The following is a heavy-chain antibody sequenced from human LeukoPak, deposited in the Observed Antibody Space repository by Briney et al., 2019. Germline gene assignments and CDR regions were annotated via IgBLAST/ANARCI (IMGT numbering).Heavy chain of an antibody. CDR1: GGSISSGDSS. CDR2: IYSSGDT. D-gene: IGHD2-2*02. J-gene: IGHJ4*02. CDR3: ARTPGYCSGTSCYIGY. V-gene: IGHV4-30-4*01. Sequence: SETLSLTCTISGGSISSGDSSWSWIRQPPGKGLEWIGYIYSSGDTYYNPSLKSRVTISVDTSKNQFSLRLSSVTAADTAVYYCARTPGYCSGTSCYIGYWGQGTLVTVSS.